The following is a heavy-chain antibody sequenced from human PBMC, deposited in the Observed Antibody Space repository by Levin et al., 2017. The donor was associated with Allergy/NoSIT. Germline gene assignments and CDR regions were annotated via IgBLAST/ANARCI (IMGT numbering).Heavy chain of an antibody. Sequence: KVSCKVSGYSFTTYWISWVRQMPGKGLEWMGRIDPSDSYTNYSPSFQGHVTISADKSISTAYLQWSSLKASDTAMYFCARGSSPFDYWGQGTLVTVSS. CDR2: IDPSDSYT. CDR1: GYSFTTYW. D-gene: IGHD3-10*01. J-gene: IGHJ4*02. CDR3: ARGSSPFDY. V-gene: IGHV5-10-1*01.